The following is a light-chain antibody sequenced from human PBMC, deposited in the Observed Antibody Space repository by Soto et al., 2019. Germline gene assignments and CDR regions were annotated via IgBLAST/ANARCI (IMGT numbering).Light chain of an antibody. CDR1: SSDVGGYNY. CDR3: SSYTSSSTLAV. V-gene: IGLV2-14*01. J-gene: IGLJ2*01. Sequence: QSVLTQPASVSGSPGQSITISCTGTSSDVGGYNYVSWYQQDPGKAPKLVIYDVNNRPSGVSNRFSGSKSGNTASLTISGLQAEDEAYYYCSSYTSSSTLAVFGGGTQLTVL. CDR2: DVN.